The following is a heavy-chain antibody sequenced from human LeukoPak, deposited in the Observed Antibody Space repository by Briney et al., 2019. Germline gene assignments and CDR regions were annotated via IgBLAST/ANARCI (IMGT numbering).Heavy chain of an antibody. CDR3: VRDGSGYDY. J-gene: IGHJ4*02. V-gene: IGHV3-7*05. CDR2: INQGGSEK. Sequence: GGSLRLSCAASGFIFDNFWMSLVRQAPGKGLEWVANINQGGSEKYYLNSVKGRFTISRDNAKNSLYLQMNSLRADDTAIYYCVRDGSGYDYWGQGTLVTVSS. D-gene: IGHD6-19*01. CDR1: GFIFDNFW.